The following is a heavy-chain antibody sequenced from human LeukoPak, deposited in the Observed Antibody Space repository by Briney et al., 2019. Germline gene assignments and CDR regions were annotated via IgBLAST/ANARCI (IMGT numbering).Heavy chain of an antibody. CDR2: ISTNTGNP. CDR1: GYTFTNYP. J-gene: IGHJ4*02. CDR3: ARGRAYGDFPAYDY. Sequence: ASVKVSCKASGYTFTNYPINWVRQAPGQGLEWMGWISTNTGNPTYAQGFTGRTVFSVDTSVSTAYLHISSLKADDTAVYYCARGRAYGDFPAYDYWGQGTLVTVSS. V-gene: IGHV7-4-1*02. D-gene: IGHD4-17*01.